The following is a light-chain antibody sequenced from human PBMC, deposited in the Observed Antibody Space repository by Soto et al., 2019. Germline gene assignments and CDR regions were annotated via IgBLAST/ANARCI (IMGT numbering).Light chain of an antibody. J-gene: IGKJ3*01. CDR3: QQYSNRPPFP. CDR1: PSVSSN. Sequence: ETVMTQSPATLSVSPGERATLSCWAGPSVSSNLAWYQQKPGQAPRLLIYGASTRATGIPARFSASGSGTPVTLTLSSLQSQDSAIYFCQQYSNRPPFPFRPGTKLDV. V-gene: IGKV3-15*01. CDR2: GAS.